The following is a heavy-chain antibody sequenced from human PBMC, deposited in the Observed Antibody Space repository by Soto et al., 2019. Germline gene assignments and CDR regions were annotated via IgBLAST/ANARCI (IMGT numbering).Heavy chain of an antibody. D-gene: IGHD6-13*01. CDR3: ARIRVSTAGRHFDY. CDR2: ISSSGSTT. V-gene: IGHV3-11*01. Sequence: QVQLVESGGGLVXAGGSLRLSCAASGFTFSDYYMSWIRQAPGKGLEWVSYISSSGSTTHYTDSVKGRFTISRDNAKNSLSLQMNSLRAEDTAVYHCARIRVSTAGRHFDYWGQGPLVTVSS. J-gene: IGHJ4*02. CDR1: GFTFSDYY.